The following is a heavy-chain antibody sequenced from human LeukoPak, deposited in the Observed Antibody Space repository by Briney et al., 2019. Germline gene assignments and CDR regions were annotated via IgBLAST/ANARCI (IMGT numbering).Heavy chain of an antibody. V-gene: IGHV1-46*01. CDR3: ARGVHNYGNFDF. CDR1: GSTFTSCY. D-gene: IGHD5-18*01. J-gene: IGHJ4*02. CDR2: INPSGGST. Sequence: ASVKVSCKASGSTFTSCYMHWVRQAPGQGLEWVGVINPSGGSTNYAQKFQGRVTMTRDTSTSTVYTELRSLRSEDTAVYSCARGVHNYGNFDFWGQGTLVTVSS.